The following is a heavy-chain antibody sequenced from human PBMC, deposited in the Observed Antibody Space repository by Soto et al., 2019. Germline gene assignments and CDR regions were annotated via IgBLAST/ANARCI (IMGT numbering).Heavy chain of an antibody. V-gene: IGHV4-39*01. Sequence: SETLSLTCTVSGGSISSSSYYWGWIRQPPGKGLEWIGSIYYSGSTYYNPSLKSRVTISVDTSKNQFSLKLSSVTAADAAVYYCASTWGLRYYYGMDVWGQGTTVTVSS. CDR2: IYYSGST. J-gene: IGHJ6*02. D-gene: IGHD3-16*01. CDR1: GGSISSSSYY. CDR3: ASTWGLRYYYGMDV.